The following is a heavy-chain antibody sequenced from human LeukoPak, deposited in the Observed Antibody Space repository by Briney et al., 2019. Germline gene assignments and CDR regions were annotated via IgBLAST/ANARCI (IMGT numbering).Heavy chain of an antibody. V-gene: IGHV1-69*13. CDR3: ARAGSSGWFFDY. J-gene: IGHJ4*02. D-gene: IGHD6-19*01. CDR2: IIPIFGTA. Sequence: ASVKVSCKASGGTFSSYAISWVRQAPGQGLEWMGGIIPIFGTANYAQKFQGRVTITADESTSTAYMELSSLRSEDTAVYYCARAGSSGWFFDYWGQGTLVTVSS. CDR1: GGTFSSYA.